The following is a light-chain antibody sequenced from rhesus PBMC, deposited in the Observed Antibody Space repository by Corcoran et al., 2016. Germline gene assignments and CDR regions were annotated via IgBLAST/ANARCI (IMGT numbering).Light chain of an antibody. CDR1: QGISSW. J-gene: IGKJ1*01. Sequence: DIQMTQSPSSLSTSVGDKVTITRRASQGISSWLAWDQQKPGKAPKLLIYKASSLQSGVPSRFSGSGSGTDFTLALSSLPPEDFATYCCLQYSSSPPAFGQGTNVELK. CDR2: KAS. CDR3: LQYSSSPPA. V-gene: IGKV1-22*01.